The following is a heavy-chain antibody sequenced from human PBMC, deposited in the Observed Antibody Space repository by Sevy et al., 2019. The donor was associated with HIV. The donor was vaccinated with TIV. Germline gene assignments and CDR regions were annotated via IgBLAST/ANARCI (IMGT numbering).Heavy chain of an antibody. CDR3: ARDPELYYDFWSGYYRRRFDYYYGMDV. Sequence: GGSLRLSCAASGFTFSSYAMHWVRQAPGKGLEWVAVISYDGSNKYYADSVKGRFTISRDNSKNTLYLQMNSLRAEDKALYYCARDPELYYDFWSGYYRRRFDYYYGMDVWGQGTTVTVSS. V-gene: IGHV3-30-3*01. D-gene: IGHD3-3*01. CDR1: GFTFSSYA. CDR2: ISYDGSNK. J-gene: IGHJ6*02.